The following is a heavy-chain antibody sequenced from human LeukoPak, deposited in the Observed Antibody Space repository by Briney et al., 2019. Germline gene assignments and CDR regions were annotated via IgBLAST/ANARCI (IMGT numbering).Heavy chain of an antibody. CDR2: INPNSGGT. V-gene: IGHV1-2*02. CDR3: ARVAVRGQSAKDY. J-gene: IGHJ4*02. Sequence: GASVKVSCKASGYTFTSYGISWVRQAPGQGLEWMGWINPNSGGTNYAQKFQGRVTMTRDTSISTAYMELSRLRSDDTAVYYCARVAVRGQSAKDYWGQGTLVTVSS. D-gene: IGHD3-10*01. CDR1: GYTFTSYG.